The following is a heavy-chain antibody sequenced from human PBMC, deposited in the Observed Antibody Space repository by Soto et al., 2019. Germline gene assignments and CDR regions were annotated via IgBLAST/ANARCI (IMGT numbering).Heavy chain of an antibody. V-gene: IGHV3-30-3*01. CDR1: GFTFSSYA. D-gene: IGHD2-15*01. J-gene: IGHJ4*02. Sequence: QVQLVESGGGVVQPGRSLSLACAASGFTFSSYAMHWVRQAPGKGLEWVAVISYDGSNKYYADYVKGRFTISRDNSKNTLYLQMNSLRAEDTAVYYCARESTRFDYWGQGTLVTVSS. CDR2: ISYDGSNK. CDR3: ARESTRFDY.